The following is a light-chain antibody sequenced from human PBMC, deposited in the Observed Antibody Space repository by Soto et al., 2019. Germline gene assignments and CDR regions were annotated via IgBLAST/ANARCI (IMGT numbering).Light chain of an antibody. J-gene: IGKJ4*01. CDR3: QQHEEWPPQLT. CDR2: GAS. CDR1: QSVGVN. V-gene: IGKV3-15*01. Sequence: EIVMTQSPATLSVSPGEGATLSCRAGQSVGVNLAWYQQMPGQAPRLLIYGASTRATGVPARFSGSGSGTEFTLTISSLQSEDFAVYYCQQHEEWPPQLTFGGGTKVEI.